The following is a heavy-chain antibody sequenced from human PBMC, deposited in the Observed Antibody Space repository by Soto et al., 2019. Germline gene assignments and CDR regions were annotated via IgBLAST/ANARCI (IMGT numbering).Heavy chain of an antibody. CDR3: VRRVLFNYDY. CDR1: GFTFSSHD. D-gene: IGHD4-4*01. CDR2: ISSNGGTT. V-gene: IGHV3-64*01. J-gene: IGHJ4*02. Sequence: EVQLAESGGGMVQPGGSLRLSCVASGFTFSSHDMHWVRQAPGKGLEYVSSISSNGGTTYYGNSVKGRFTISRDNSKNTLYLPMGSLRAEDMAVYYCVRRVLFNYDYWGQGTLVTVSS.